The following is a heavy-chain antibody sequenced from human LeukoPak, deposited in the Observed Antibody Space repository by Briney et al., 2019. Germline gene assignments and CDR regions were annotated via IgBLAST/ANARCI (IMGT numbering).Heavy chain of an antibody. Sequence: GGSLRLSCAASGFTFSSYSMNWVRQAPGKGLEWVSSISSSSSYIYYADSVKGRFTISRDNAKNSLYLQMNSLRAEDTAVYYCARDRYSSGWYQNLLDYWGQGTLVTVSS. V-gene: IGHV3-21*01. J-gene: IGHJ4*02. CDR1: GFTFSSYS. CDR3: ARDRYSSGWYQNLLDY. CDR2: ISSSSSYI. D-gene: IGHD6-19*01.